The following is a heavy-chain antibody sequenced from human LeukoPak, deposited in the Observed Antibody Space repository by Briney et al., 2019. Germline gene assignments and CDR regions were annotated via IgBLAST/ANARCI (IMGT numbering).Heavy chain of an antibody. V-gene: IGHV4-4*07. CDR1: GGSISNYY. CDR2: FYNSGST. Sequence: SETLSLTCTVSGGSISNYYWSWIRQPAGKGLEWIGRFYNSGSTNYNPSLKSRVTMSVDTSKNQFSLKLSSVTAADTAVYYCARVSRDGYCSGGSCYGYYFDYWGQGTLVTVSS. CDR3: ARVSRDGYCSGGSCYGYYFDY. J-gene: IGHJ4*02. D-gene: IGHD2-15*01.